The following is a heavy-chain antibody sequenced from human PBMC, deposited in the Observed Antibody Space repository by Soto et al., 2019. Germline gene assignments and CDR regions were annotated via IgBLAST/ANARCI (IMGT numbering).Heavy chain of an antibody. D-gene: IGHD2-2*01. CDR3: ARNRMGYCSSTSCYGDMDV. CDR1: GFTFSSYW. Sequence: EVQLVESGGGLVQPGGSLRLSCAASGFTFSSYWMHWVRQAPGKELVWVSRINSDGSSTSYADSVKGRFTISRDNAKNTLYLQMNSLRAEDTAVYYCARNRMGYCSSTSCYGDMDVWGKGTTVTVSS. J-gene: IGHJ6*03. V-gene: IGHV3-74*01. CDR2: INSDGSST.